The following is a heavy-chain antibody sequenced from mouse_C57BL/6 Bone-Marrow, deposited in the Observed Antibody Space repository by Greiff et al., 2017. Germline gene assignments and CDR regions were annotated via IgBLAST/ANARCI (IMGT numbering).Heavy chain of an antibody. J-gene: IGHJ1*03. D-gene: IGHD2-5*01. Sequence: QVQLQQSGAELVKPGASVTMSCKASGYTFTSYWITWVKQRPGQGLEWIGDIYPGSGSTNYNEKFKGKATLTVDTTSSTAYMQLSSLTSEDSAVYYCARPYYSSHWYFDVWGTGTTVTVSS. CDR2: IYPGSGST. V-gene: IGHV1-55*01. CDR3: ARPYYSSHWYFDV. CDR1: GYTFTSYW.